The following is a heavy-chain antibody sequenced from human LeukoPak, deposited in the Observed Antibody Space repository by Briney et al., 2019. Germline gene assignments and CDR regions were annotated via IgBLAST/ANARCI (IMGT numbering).Heavy chain of an antibody. V-gene: IGHV1-18*01. CDR3: ARQLGPDVAADGVSVWFDP. CDR2: ISAYNGNT. Sequence: ASVKVSCKASGYTFTSYGISWVRQAPGQGLEWMGWISAYNGNTNYAQKLQGRVTMTTDTSTSTAYMGLRSLRSDDTAVYYCARQLGPDVAADGVSVWFDPWGQGTLVTVSS. CDR1: GYTFTSYG. D-gene: IGHD6-13*01. J-gene: IGHJ5*02.